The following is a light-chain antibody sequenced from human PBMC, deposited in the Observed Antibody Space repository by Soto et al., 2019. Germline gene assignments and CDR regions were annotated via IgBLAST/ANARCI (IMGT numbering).Light chain of an antibody. CDR1: QSVSRSY. V-gene: IGKV3D-20*02. Sequence: EIVFTQSPGTLSLSPGERATLSCRASQSVSRSYLAWYQQKPGKAPRLLIYDESHRETGVPAMVSGSGSGTAFTLTISRLQPEDFEVDYCQQRSNWTLTFGGGTKVDIK. CDR3: QQRSNWTLT. CDR2: DES. J-gene: IGKJ4*01.